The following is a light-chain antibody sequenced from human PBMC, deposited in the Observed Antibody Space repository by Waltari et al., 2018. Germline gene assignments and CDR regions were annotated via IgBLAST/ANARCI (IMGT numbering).Light chain of an antibody. CDR3: QAWDTTTAV. CDR2: QDN. V-gene: IGLV3-1*01. CDR1: KLGDKY. J-gene: IGLJ3*02. Sequence: SYELTQPPSLSVSPGQPASITCSGDKLGDKYACWYQQKPGQSPVLVIYQDNKRPSGIPERFSGSKSGDTATLTISGTQAMDEADYYCQAWDTTTAVFGGGTKLTVL.